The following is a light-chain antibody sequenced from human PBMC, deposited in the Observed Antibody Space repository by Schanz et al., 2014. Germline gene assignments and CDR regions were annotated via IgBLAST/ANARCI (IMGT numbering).Light chain of an antibody. CDR3: SSYAGSNIVV. J-gene: IGLJ2*01. CDR2: DVS. CDR1: SSDIGGYNY. V-gene: IGLV2-14*03. Sequence: QSALTQPASVSGSPGQSITISCTGTSSDIGGYNYVSWYQQHPGKAPKVMIYDVSNRPSGVSNRFSGSKSGNTASLTISGLQAEDEADYYCSSYAGSNIVVFGGGTKLTVL.